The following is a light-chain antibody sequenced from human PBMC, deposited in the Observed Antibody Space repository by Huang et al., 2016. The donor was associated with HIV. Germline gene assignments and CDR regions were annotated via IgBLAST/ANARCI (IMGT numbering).Light chain of an antibody. Sequence: EIVMTQSPATLFVSPGERATLSCRASQSISSNLAWYQQKPGQAPRVLIYGASTRAAGVPARFSGAGSGTEFTRTISSLQSEDLAVYYCQQYDQWPPGYTFGQGTKL. J-gene: IGKJ2*01. CDR3: QQYDQWPPGYT. CDR2: GAS. CDR1: QSISSN. V-gene: IGKV3-15*01.